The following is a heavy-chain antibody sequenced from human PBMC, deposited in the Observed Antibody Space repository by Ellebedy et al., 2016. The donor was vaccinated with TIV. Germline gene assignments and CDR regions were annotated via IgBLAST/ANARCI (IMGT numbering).Heavy chain of an antibody. CDR1: GFTFNNYA. CDR3: AGENEGASYFDY. CDR2: ISGSGTVT. V-gene: IGHV3-23*01. Sequence: PGGSLRLSCAASGFTFNNYAMTWVRQAPGKGLEWVSSISGSGTVTYYADSVKGRFTISRDNSKNTLYLQMNSLRVEDTAVYHCAGENEGASYFDYWGQGSLVTVSS. J-gene: IGHJ4*02. D-gene: IGHD1-1*01.